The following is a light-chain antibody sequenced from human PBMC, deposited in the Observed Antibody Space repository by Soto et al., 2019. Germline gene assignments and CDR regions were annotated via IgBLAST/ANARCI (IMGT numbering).Light chain of an antibody. V-gene: IGKV3-11*01. J-gene: IGKJ4*01. CDR1: ESVSNS. Sequence: ETVLTQSQATLSLSPGERATLSCRASESVSNSLAWYQHKPGQAPRLLIYNASNRATGIPARFSGSGSGTDFTLTISSLEPEDFAVYFCQHRAGWPPALTFGGGTKVEIK. CDR3: QHRAGWPPALT. CDR2: NAS.